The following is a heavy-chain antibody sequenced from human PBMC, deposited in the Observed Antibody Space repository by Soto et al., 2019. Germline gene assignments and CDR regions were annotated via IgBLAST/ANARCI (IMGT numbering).Heavy chain of an antibody. V-gene: IGHV1-18*01. CDR1: GYTFTSYG. D-gene: IGHD6-13*01. CDR2: ISAYNGNT. CDR3: ARTIAAVLPVEFDY. Sequence: GASVKVSCKASGYTFTSYGISWVRQAPGQGLEWMGWISAYNGNTNYAQKLQGRVTMTTDTSTSTAYMELRSLRSDDTAVYYCARTIAAVLPVEFDYWGQGTLVTVSS. J-gene: IGHJ4*02.